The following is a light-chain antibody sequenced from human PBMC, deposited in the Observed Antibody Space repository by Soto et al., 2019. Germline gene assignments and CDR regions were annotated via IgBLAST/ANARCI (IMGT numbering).Light chain of an antibody. CDR2: WAS. Sequence: DIVMTQSPDSLAVSLGERATINCKSSQSILYSSNNKNYLAWYQQKPGQPPKVLIYWASTRESGVPDRFSGSEYGTDFTLTINSLQAEDVAVYYCQQYYSTPWTFGQGTKVEIK. CDR1: QSILYSSNNKNY. V-gene: IGKV4-1*01. CDR3: QQYYSTPWT. J-gene: IGKJ1*01.